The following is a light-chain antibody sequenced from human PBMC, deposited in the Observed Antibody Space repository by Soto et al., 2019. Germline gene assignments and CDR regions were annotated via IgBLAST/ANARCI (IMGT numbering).Light chain of an antibody. CDR3: QKYRDWPYT. CDR1: QSVTTN. Sequence: VMTQSTATLSVSPGETVTLSCRASQSVTTNLAWYQQKPGQAPRVLMYDVSTRATGVPARFSGSGTGTEFTLTISSLQSDDCAVYYCQKYRDWPYTFGQGTKLEIK. V-gene: IGKV3-15*01. CDR2: DVS. J-gene: IGKJ2*01.